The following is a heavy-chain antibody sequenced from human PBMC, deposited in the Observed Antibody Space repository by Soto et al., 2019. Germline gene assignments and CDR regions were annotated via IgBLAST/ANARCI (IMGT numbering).Heavy chain of an antibody. CDR2: IRSKANNYAT. D-gene: IGHD3-3*01. Sequence: EVQLVESGGGLVQPGGSLKLSCAASGFTFSGSVMQWVRQASGKGLDWVGRIRSKANNYATAYAVSVKGRFTISRDDSRHTAYLQMNSLKTEDTAVYYCARGVYDFWSGHPKGLDYWGQGTVVTVSS. V-gene: IGHV3-73*02. J-gene: IGHJ4*02. CDR1: GFTFSGSV. CDR3: ARGVYDFWSGHPKGLDY.